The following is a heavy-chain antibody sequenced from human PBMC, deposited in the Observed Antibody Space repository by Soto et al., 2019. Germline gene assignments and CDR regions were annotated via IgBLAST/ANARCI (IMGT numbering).Heavy chain of an antibody. D-gene: IGHD2-15*01. CDR3: SRENCPKYFDY. CDR2: ILPIFGTA. Sequence: QVQLVQSGAEVKKPGSSVKVSCKASGGTFSSYAISWVRQAPGQGLEWMGGILPIFGTANYAQKFQGRVTITAGETTTTTYMELSSLRFEDKAVEFCSRENCPKYFDYWGQGTLVTVSS. J-gene: IGHJ4*02. CDR1: GGTFSSYA. V-gene: IGHV1-69*01.